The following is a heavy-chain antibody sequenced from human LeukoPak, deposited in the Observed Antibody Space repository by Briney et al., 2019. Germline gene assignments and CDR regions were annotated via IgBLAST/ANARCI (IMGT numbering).Heavy chain of an antibody. D-gene: IGHD3-3*01. Sequence: SETLSLTCAVSGGSISSNNWWSWVRQPPERGLEWIGEIYPSGSTNYNPSLRSRVTISVDTSKNQFSLKLSSVTAADTAVYYCARFSNYDFWSGYYRGFDYWGQGTLVTVSS. J-gene: IGHJ4*02. CDR2: IYPSGST. CDR3: ARFSNYDFWSGYYRGFDY. V-gene: IGHV4-4*02. CDR1: GGSISSNNW.